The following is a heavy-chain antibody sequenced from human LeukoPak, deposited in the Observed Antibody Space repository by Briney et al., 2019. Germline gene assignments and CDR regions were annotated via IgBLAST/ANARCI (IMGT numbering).Heavy chain of an antibody. Sequence: PSETLSLTCAVYGGSFSGYYWSWIRQPPGKGLEWIGEINHSGSTNYNPSLKSRVTISVDTSKNQFSLKLSSVTAADTAVYYCARGLYSYGHPWGQGTLVTVSS. J-gene: IGHJ4*02. CDR2: INHSGST. D-gene: IGHD5-18*01. CDR3: ARGLYSYGHP. V-gene: IGHV4-34*01. CDR1: GGSFSGYY.